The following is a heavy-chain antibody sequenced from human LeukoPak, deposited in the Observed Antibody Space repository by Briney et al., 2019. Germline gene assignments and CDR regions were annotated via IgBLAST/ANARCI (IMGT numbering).Heavy chain of an antibody. V-gene: IGHV5-51*01. Sequence: EESLKISCEGYGYSFTSFWIGWVRQVSGKGLEWMGIIFPDDSDTRYSPAFQGQVTISVDKSISIAYLQWSSLKASDTAVYYCARLKKYFYGSGIYGPNFFDSWGQGTLVTVSS. D-gene: IGHD3-10*01. CDR1: GYSFTSFW. CDR2: IFPDDSDT. J-gene: IGHJ4*02. CDR3: ARLKKYFYGSGIYGPNFFDS.